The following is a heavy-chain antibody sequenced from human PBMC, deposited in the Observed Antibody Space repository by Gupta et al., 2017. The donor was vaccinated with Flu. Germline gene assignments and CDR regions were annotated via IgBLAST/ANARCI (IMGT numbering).Heavy chain of an antibody. CDR2: VIPIFDKS. J-gene: IGHJ3*02. D-gene: IGHD3-16*01. Sequence: QVPPMQSGAEVKKPGSSEKVSCKPSGGNFKSYVFNWVRQAPGQGLEWVGEVIPIFDKSNYAQKFQGRVTITADASTSTAYMELNNLTSEDTAVYYCATPLGLNDAFDNWCQGTMVTVSS. CDR3: ATPLGLNDAFDN. CDR1: GGNFKSYV. V-gene: IGHV1-69*01.